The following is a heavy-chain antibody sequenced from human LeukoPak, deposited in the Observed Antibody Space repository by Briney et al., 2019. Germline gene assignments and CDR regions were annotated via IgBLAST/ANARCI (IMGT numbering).Heavy chain of an antibody. Sequence: GESLRISCQGSGYTFSKYWIGWVRQMPGKGLEWMGLTFPGDPEARYSPSFEGQVTISADKSIDTAYLQWSSLKASDTAMYYCATLGGRSSLWYKGAFDFWGQGTMVIVSP. CDR2: TFPGDPEA. V-gene: IGHV5-51*01. J-gene: IGHJ3*01. CDR3: ATLGGRSSLWYKGAFDF. CDR1: GYTFSKYW. D-gene: IGHD1-14*01.